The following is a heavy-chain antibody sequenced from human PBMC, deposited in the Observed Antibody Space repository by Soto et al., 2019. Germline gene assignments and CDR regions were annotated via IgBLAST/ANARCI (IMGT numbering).Heavy chain of an antibody. Sequence: QVQLVQSGAEVKKPGSSVKVSCKASGGTFSSYAISWVRQAPGQGLEWMGGIIPIFGTANYAQKFQGRVTITADESTSTAYMELSSLRSEDTAVYYCARVTPYCSSTCCHPFDPWGQGTLVTVSS. J-gene: IGHJ5*02. D-gene: IGHD2-2*01. CDR2: IIPIFGTA. V-gene: IGHV1-69*01. CDR1: GGTFSSYA. CDR3: ARVTPYCSSTCCHPFDP.